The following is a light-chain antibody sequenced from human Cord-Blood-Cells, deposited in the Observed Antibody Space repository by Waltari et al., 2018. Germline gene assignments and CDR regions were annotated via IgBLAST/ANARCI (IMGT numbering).Light chain of an antibody. Sequence: EIVLTQSPGTLSLSPGERATLSCRASQSVSSSSLAWYQQKPGQAPRLLIYGASSRATGIPDRFSGSGSVTDFTLTISRLEPEDFAVYYCQQYGSSPLTFGGGTKVEIK. CDR1: QSVSSSS. CDR2: GAS. J-gene: IGKJ4*01. CDR3: QQYGSSPLT. V-gene: IGKV3-20*01.